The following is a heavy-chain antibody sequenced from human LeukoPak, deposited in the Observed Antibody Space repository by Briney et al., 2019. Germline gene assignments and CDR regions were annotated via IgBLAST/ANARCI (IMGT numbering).Heavy chain of an antibody. V-gene: IGHV1-2*02. J-gene: IGHJ4*02. CDR2: INPNSGGT. D-gene: IGHD1-26*01. CDR1: GYTFTGYY. CDR3: AIAPGGGRVLDY. Sequence: ASVKVSCKASGYTFTGYYMHWVRQALGQGLEWMGWINPNSGGTNYAQKFQGRVTMTRDTSISTAYMELSRLRSDDTAVYYCAIAPGGGRVLDYWGQGTLVTVSS.